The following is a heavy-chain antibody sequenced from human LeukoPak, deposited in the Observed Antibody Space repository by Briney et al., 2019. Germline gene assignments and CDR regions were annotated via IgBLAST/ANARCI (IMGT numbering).Heavy chain of an antibody. CDR1: GFTVSSNY. J-gene: IGHJ4*02. CDR2: IYSGGNT. D-gene: IGHD2-15*01. CDR3: ARRAGEYSHPYDY. V-gene: IGHV3-53*01. Sequence: PGGSLRLSCAASGFTVSSNYMSWVRQAPGKGLEWVSFIYSGGNTHYSDSVTGRFTISRDNSKNTLYLQMNSLRAEDTAIYYCARRAGEYSHPYDYWXXGTLVTVSS.